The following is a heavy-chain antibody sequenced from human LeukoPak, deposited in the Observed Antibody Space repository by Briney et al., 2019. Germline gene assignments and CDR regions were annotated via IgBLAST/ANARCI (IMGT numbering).Heavy chain of an antibody. V-gene: IGHV4-38-2*01. J-gene: IGHJ5*02. CDR3: ARHRKEPGYCSSTSCSSWFDP. Sequence: PSETLSFTCAVSGYSISSGYYWGWIRQPPGKGLEWIGSIYHSGSTYYNPSLKSRVTISVDTSKNQFSLKLSSVTAADTAVYYCARHRKEPGYCSSTSCSSWFDPXGQGTLVTVS. D-gene: IGHD2-2*03. CDR2: IYHSGST. CDR1: GYSISSGYY.